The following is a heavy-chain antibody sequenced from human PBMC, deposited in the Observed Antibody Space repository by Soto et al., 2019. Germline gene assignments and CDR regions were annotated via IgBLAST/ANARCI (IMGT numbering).Heavy chain of an antibody. D-gene: IGHD6-6*01. CDR2: ISAYNGNT. Sequence: ASVKVSCTAPGYTFPSYGISWVRQAPGQGLEWMGWISAYNGNTNYAQKLQGRVTMTTDTSTSTAYMELRSLRSDDTAVYYCALSIIEYSSSKPGGMDVWGQGTTVTVSS. V-gene: IGHV1-18*01. CDR3: ALSIIEYSSSKPGGMDV. J-gene: IGHJ6*02. CDR1: GYTFPSYG.